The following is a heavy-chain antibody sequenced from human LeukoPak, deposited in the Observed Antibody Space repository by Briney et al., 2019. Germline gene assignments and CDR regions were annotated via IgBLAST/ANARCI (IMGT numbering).Heavy chain of an antibody. J-gene: IGHJ4*02. V-gene: IGHV4-39*01. CDR1: GGTISSSSYY. Sequence: SETLSLTCTVSGGTISSSSYYWGWIRQPPGKGLEWIGSIYYSGSTYYNPSLKSRVTISVDTSKNQFPLKLSSVTAADTAVYYCARRYDFWSGYYTFFDYWGQGTLVTVSS. CDR3: ARRYDFWSGYYTFFDY. D-gene: IGHD3-3*01. CDR2: IYYSGST.